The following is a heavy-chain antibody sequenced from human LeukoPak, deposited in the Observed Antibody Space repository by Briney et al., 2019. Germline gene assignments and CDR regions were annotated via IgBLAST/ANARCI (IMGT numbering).Heavy chain of an antibody. CDR3: ARGYQFGDYWFDP. D-gene: IGHD3-10*01. Sequence: SETLSLTCTVSGGSISSYYWSWIRQPPGKGLEWIGYIYYSGSTNYNPSLKSRVTISVDTPKNQFSLKLSSVTAADTAVYYCARGYQFGDYWFDPWGQGTLVTVSS. V-gene: IGHV4-59*08. CDR1: GGSISSYY. CDR2: IYYSGST. J-gene: IGHJ5*02.